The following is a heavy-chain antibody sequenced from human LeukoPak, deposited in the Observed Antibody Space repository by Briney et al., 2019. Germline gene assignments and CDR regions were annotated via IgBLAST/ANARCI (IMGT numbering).Heavy chain of an antibody. V-gene: IGHV3-21*01. Sequence: GGSLRLSCAASGFSFSNYSMNWVRQAPGKGLEWVSSISSSSSYIYYADSVKGRFTISRDNAKNSLYLQMNSLRAEDTAVYYCATLTMIVVAPTQDIFDYWGQGTLVTVSS. CDR2: ISSSSSYI. CDR3: ATLTMIVVAPTQDIFDY. D-gene: IGHD3-22*01. CDR1: GFSFSNYS. J-gene: IGHJ4*02.